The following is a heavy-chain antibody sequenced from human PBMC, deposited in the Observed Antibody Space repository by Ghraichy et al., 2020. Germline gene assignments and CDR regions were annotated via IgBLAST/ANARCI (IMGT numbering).Heavy chain of an antibody. CDR1: GFTFSSYN. Sequence: GGSLRLSCAASGFTFSSYNMNWVRQAPGKGLEWVSSISSSSSYIYYADSVKGRFTISRDNAKNSLYLQMNSLRAEDTAVYYCARDVVLQSAPAAMPEGDYWGQGTLVTVSS. V-gene: IGHV3-21*01. CDR2: ISSSSSYI. D-gene: IGHD2-2*01. J-gene: IGHJ4*02. CDR3: ARDVVLQSAPAAMPEGDY.